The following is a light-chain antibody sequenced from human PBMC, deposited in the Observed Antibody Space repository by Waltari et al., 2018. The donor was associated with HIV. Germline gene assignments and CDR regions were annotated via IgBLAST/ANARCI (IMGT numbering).Light chain of an antibody. V-gene: IGLV1-40*01. CDR1: SSNLGAGFD. CDR3: QSFDSGLTAVV. J-gene: IGLJ2*01. Sequence: QSVLTQPPSVSGAPGQRVSISCTGSSSNLGAGFDAQWYQQLPGAAPRLLIYDKNNRPSGVPGRVSGSRSGTSASLAITGLQADDEADYYCQSFDSGLTAVVFGGGTKLTVL. CDR2: DKN.